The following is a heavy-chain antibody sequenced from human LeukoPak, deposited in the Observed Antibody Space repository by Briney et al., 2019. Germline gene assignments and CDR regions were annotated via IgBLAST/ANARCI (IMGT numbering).Heavy chain of an antibody. V-gene: IGHV4-34*01. Sequence: SETLSLTCAVYGGSFNGYYWSWIRQPPGKGLEWIGEINHSGSTNYNPSLKSRVTISVDTSKNQFSLKLSSVTAADTAVYYCARLVGATGGYWGQGTLVTVSS. CDR1: GGSFNGYY. D-gene: IGHD1-26*01. J-gene: IGHJ4*02. CDR2: INHSGST. CDR3: ARLVGATGGY.